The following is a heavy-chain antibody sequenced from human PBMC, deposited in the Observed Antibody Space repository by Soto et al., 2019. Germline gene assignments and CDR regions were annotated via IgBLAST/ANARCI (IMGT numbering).Heavy chain of an antibody. J-gene: IGHJ4*02. CDR1: GYTFTNYG. CDR3: ARARWLTGECGD. V-gene: IGHV1-18*04. CDR2: INGYNGNT. D-gene: IGHD3-10*01. Sequence: QVQLVQSGAEVKKPGASVKVSCKASGYTFTNYGISCVRQAPGQGLEWMGWINGYNGNTKYIQKFQDRLTLTTDTSTSTAYMELWRLRSDDPAVYYCARARWLTGECGDWGQGTRVTVSS.